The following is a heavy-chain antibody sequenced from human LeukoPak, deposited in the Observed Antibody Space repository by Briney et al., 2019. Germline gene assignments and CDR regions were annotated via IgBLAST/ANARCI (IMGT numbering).Heavy chain of an antibody. CDR1: GYTFTGYY. V-gene: IGHV1-2*02. J-gene: IGHJ4*02. D-gene: IGHD3-22*01. CDR2: INPNSGGT. CDR3: ARNYYYDSSGTEGNYFDY. Sequence: GASVKVSCKASGYTFTGYYMHWVRQAPGQGLEWMGWINPNSGGTNYAQKFQGRVTMTRDTSISTAYMELSRLRSDDTAVYYCARNYYYDSSGTEGNYFDYWGQGTLVTVPS.